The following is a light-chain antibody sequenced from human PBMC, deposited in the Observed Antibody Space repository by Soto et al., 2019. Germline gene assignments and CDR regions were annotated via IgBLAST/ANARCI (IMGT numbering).Light chain of an antibody. Sequence: QSVLTQSPSASGTPGQRVSISCSGSTSNIGTNTVSWYQHVPGTAPKLLIYSNDQRPSAVPGRFSGSKSGTSASLAITGLQAEDEADYYCQSYDSSLSGPIFGGGTKLTVL. CDR2: SND. V-gene: IGLV1-44*01. J-gene: IGLJ2*01. CDR1: TSNIGTNT. CDR3: QSYDSSLSGPI.